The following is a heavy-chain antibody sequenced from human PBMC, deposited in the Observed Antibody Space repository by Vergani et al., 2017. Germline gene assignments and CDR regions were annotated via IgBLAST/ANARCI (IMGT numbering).Heavy chain of an antibody. J-gene: IGHJ6*02. CDR2: IYYSGST. Sequence: QLQLQESGPGLVKPSETLSLTCTVSGGSISSSSYYWGWIRQPPGKGLEWIGRIYYSGSTYYNPSLKSRVTISVDTSKNQFSLKLSSVTAADTAVYYCASSPGWYYYYGMDVWGQGTTVTVAS. CDR3: ASSPGWYYYYGMDV. CDR1: GGSISSSSYY. V-gene: IGHV4-39*01.